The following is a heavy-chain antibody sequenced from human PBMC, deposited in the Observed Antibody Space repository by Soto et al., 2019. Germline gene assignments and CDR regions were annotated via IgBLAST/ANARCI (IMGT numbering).Heavy chain of an antibody. J-gene: IGHJ3*02. CDR3: ARVGGFHTFDI. CDR1: GYTLTSFG. D-gene: IGHD5-12*01. Sequence: ASVKVXCKASGYTLTSFGIYWVRQAPGERLEWMGWISAYNGNTHYAQQFQGRVTMTTDTSTSTVYMELRSLISDDTAVYYCARVGGFHTFDIWGQGTMVTVSS. V-gene: IGHV1-18*01. CDR2: ISAYNGNT.